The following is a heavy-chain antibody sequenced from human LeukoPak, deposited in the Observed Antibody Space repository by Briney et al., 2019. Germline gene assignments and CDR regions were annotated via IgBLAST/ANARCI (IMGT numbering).Heavy chain of an antibody. CDR3: AKTYYYDSSGSGAFDI. Sequence: ASVKVSRKASGYTFTSYDINWVRQATGQGLEWMGWMNPNSGNTGYAQKFQGRVTMTRNTSISTAYMELSSLRSEDTAVYYCAKTYYYDSSGSGAFDIWGQGTMVTVSS. V-gene: IGHV1-8*01. CDR2: MNPNSGNT. D-gene: IGHD3-22*01. CDR1: GYTFTSYD. J-gene: IGHJ3*02.